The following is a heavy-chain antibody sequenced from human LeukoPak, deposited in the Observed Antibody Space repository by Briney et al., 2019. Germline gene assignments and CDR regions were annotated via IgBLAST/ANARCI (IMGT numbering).Heavy chain of an antibody. CDR1: GYTLTELS. Sequence: ASVKVSCKVSGYTLTELSMHWVREAPGKGLEWMGGFDPEDGETIYAQKFQGRVTMTEDTSTDTAYMELSSLRSEDTAVHYCATARPYDSSGPQFDWGQGTLVTVSS. CDR2: FDPEDGET. CDR3: ATARPYDSSGPQFD. D-gene: IGHD3-22*01. V-gene: IGHV1-24*01. J-gene: IGHJ4*02.